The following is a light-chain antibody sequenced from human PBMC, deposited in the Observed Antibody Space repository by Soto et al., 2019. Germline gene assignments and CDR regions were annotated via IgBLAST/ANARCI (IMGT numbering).Light chain of an antibody. CDR2: DAS. J-gene: IGKJ4*02. V-gene: IGKV1-33*01. Sequence: DIQMTQSPSSLSASVGDRVTITCQASQDISNYLNWYQQKPGKAPKLLIYDASNLETGVPSRFSGSGYGTDFTFTISSLQPEDIATNYCQQYDNLPITFGGGTKVEIK. CDR1: QDISNY. CDR3: QQYDNLPIT.